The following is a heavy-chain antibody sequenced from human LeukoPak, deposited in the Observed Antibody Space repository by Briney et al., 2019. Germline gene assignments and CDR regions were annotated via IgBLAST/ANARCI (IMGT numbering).Heavy chain of an antibody. Sequence: GGSLRLSCAASGFTFSSYSMNWVRQAPGKGLEWVSYISSSSSTIYYADSVKGRFTISRDNAKNSLYLQMNSLRDEDTAVYYCARDWAPTVVTWYYFDYWGQGTLVTVSS. CDR2: ISSSSSTI. CDR3: ARDWAPTVVTWYYFDY. D-gene: IGHD4-23*01. V-gene: IGHV3-48*02. J-gene: IGHJ4*02. CDR1: GFTFSSYS.